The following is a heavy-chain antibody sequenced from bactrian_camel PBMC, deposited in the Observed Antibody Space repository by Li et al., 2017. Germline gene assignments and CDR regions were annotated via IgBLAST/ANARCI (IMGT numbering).Heavy chain of an antibody. CDR2: RYAGGSA. CDR1: GQSLTNWR. D-gene: IGHD5*01. J-gene: IGHJ4*01. Sequence: HVQLVESGGGSVQAGGSLIISCTASGQSLTNWRLAWFRQAPGKEREGVAARYAGGSAYYIGSVKGRFTISEDHAKNTLYLEMNNLKPEDTAMYYCAAGPGGGWGGILYPSTYNSWGQGTQVTVS. CDR3: AAGPGGGWGGILYPSTYNS. V-gene: IGHV3S55*01.